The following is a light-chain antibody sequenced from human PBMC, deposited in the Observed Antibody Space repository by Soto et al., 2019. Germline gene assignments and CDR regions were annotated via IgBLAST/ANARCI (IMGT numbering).Light chain of an antibody. V-gene: IGLV1-40*01. CDR2: ANN. CDR3: QQFNNWPVT. J-gene: IGLJ1*01. CDR1: SSNIGAGYD. Sequence: QSVLTQPPSVSGAPGQRVTISCTGSSSNIGAGYDVHWYQQLPGTGPKLLIYANNNRPSGVPDRFSGSKSGTSASLAITGLRAEDEADYYCQQFNNWPVTFGPGTKV.